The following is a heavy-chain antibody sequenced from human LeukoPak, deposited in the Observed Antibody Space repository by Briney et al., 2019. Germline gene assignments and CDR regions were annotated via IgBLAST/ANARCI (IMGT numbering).Heavy chain of an antibody. CDR3: ARARYCSGGSCYLEYFQH. Sequence: GASVKDSCKASGYTFTGYYMHWVRQAPGQGLEWMGWISPNSGGTNYAQKFQGRVTMTRDTSISTAYMELSRLRSDDTAVYYCARARYCSGGSCYLEYFQHWGQGTLVTVSS. J-gene: IGHJ1*01. CDR1: GYTFTGYY. CDR2: ISPNSGGT. V-gene: IGHV1-2*02. D-gene: IGHD2-15*01.